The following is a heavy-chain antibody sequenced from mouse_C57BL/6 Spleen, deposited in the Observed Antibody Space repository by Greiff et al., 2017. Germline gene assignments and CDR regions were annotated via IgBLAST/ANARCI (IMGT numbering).Heavy chain of an antibody. CDR2: ILPGSGST. CDR1: GYTFTGHR. V-gene: IGHV1-9*01. CDR3: ARREGPGYFDV. D-gene: IGHD3-3*01. J-gene: IGHJ1*03. Sequence: QVQLQQSGAEPLKPGASVKLSCQATGYTFTGHRIERVKQRPGHGLEWVGEILPGSGSTNYNEKFKGQATFTAVTSSNTAYMQLSSLTTEDAAIYYGARREGPGYFDVWGTGTTVTVSS.